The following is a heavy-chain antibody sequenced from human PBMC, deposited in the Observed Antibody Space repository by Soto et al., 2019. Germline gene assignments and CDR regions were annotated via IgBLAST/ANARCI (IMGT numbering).Heavy chain of an antibody. J-gene: IGHJ4*02. CDR1: GFSFTTYG. V-gene: IGHV3-30*18. CDR2: ISYDGRSK. CDR3: AKEVWGYCSGGTCYSFDY. Sequence: QVQLVESGGGVVRPGRSLRLSCAASGFSFTTYGMHWVRQAPGKGLEWVALISYDGRSKYYADSAKGRFTISRDNSKNTLYLQMNSLRAEDTAMYYCAKEVWGYCSGGTCYSFDYWGQGTLVTVSS. D-gene: IGHD2-15*01.